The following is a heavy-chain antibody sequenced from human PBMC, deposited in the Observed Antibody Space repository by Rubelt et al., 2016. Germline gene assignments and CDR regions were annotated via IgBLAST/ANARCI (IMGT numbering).Heavy chain of an antibody. V-gene: IGHV1-18*01. J-gene: IGHJ4*02. CDR1: GYTFTSSG. Sequence: QVQLVQSGAEVKKPGASVKVSCKASGYTFTSSGISWVRQAPGQGLEWMGWISAYHGHQNYAQKLQGRVTMTTDTSTSTAYMELRSLRSDDTAVYYCARDLPPFRRYNWNFPLDYWGQGTLVTVSS. D-gene: IGHD1-7*01. CDR2: ISAYHGHQ. CDR3: ARDLPPFRRYNWNFPLDY.